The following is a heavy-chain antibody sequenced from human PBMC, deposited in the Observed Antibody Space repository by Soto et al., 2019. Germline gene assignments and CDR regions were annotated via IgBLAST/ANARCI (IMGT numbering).Heavy chain of an antibody. D-gene: IGHD3-10*01. CDR3: ARDLWFGELLSDFDP. J-gene: IGHJ5*02. CDR2: IIPILGIA. Sequence: GASVKVSCKASGGTFSSYTISWVRQAPGQGLEWMGRIIPILGIANYAQKFQGRVTITADKSTSTAYMELSSLRSEDTAVYYCARDLWFGELLSDFDPWGQGTLVTVSS. V-gene: IGHV1-69*04. CDR1: GGTFSSYT.